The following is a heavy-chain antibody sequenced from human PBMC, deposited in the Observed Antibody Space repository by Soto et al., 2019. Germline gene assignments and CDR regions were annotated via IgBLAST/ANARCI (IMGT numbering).Heavy chain of an antibody. D-gene: IGHD2-2*01. J-gene: IGHJ4*02. V-gene: IGHV3-30-3*01. CDR3: GRCSSTSCHLGADY. Sequence: QVQLVESGGGVVQPGRSLRLSCAASGFTFSSYARHWVHQAPGKGLEWVALISYDGSNKYYADSVKGRFTISRDNSKNTLYLQMNSLRTEDTAVYYCGRCSSTSCHLGADYWGQGTLVTVSS. CDR1: GFTFSSYA. CDR2: ISYDGSNK.